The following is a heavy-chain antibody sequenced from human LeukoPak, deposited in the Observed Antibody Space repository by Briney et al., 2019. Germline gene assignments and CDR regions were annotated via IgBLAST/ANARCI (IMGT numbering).Heavy chain of an antibody. CDR3: AKDFGAAEDYFDY. CDR1: GFTFSSYG. J-gene: IGHJ4*02. V-gene: IGHV3-30*18. Sequence: GGSLRLSCAASGFTFSSYGMHWVRQAPGKGLEWVAVISYDGGNKYYADSVKGRFTISRDNSKNTLSLQMNSLRAEDTAVYYCAKDFGAAEDYFDYWGQGTLVTVSS. CDR2: ISYDGGNK. D-gene: IGHD3-10*01.